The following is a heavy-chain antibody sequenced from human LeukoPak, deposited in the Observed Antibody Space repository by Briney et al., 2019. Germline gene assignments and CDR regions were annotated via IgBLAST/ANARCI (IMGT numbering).Heavy chain of an antibody. J-gene: IGHJ5*02. CDR2: IYYSASN. D-gene: IGHD1-1*01. CDR3: ARSDEYTRWFDP. V-gene: IGHV4-59*08. CDR1: GASINKYY. Sequence: KPWGAPSPPCPGSGASINKYYWSWSRQPPGKGLEGIGFIYYSASNSYSPSLKGRVTISVDRSKNQFSLNLTPMDGADTDVYYCARSDEYTRWFDPWGQGALVTVSS.